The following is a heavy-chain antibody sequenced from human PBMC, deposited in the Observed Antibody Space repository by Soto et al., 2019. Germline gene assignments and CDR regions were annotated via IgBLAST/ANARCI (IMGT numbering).Heavy chain of an antibody. CDR2: TYYRSKWST. V-gene: IGHV6-1*01. J-gene: IGHJ4*02. CDR3: ARALAGSYDY. Sequence: PSQTLSLTCAISGDSVSSKSATWSWIRQSPSRGLEWLGRTYYRSKWSTDYAVSVKGRITVSPDTSKNQFSLRLNSVTPEDTAVYYCARALAGSYDYWGQGTLVTVSS. CDR1: GDSVSSKSAT. D-gene: IGHD1-26*01.